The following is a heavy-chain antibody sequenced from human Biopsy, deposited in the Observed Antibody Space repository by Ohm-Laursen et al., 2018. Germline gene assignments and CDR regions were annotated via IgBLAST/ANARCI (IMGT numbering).Heavy chain of an antibody. CDR1: GESFNGYY. D-gene: IGHD3-22*01. CDR3: VRGVDYYDPYHYYALDV. J-gene: IGHJ6*02. CDR2: INHSGRI. V-gene: IGHV4-34*01. Sequence: SDTLSLTCAVYGESFNGYYWSWIRQTPGKGLEWIGEINHSGRINYNPSPKSRVTISVDTSKNQFSLKVRSVTAADTAVYYCVRGVDYYDPYHYYALDVWGQGTTVTVSS.